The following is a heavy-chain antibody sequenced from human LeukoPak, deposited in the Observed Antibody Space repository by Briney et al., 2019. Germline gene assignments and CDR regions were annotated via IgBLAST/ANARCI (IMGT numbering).Heavy chain of an antibody. D-gene: IGHD2-15*01. Sequence: PSETLSLTCVVSGGSFSGYYWGWIRQPPGRGLEWIGYVYYSGSTNYNPSFKSRITISVDTSRNQFSQQLSSVTAADTAVYYCARIHRYCSGGACYVLDNWGQGTLVAVSS. CDR3: ARIHRYCSGGACYVLDN. CDR2: VYYSGST. CDR1: GGSFSGYY. V-gene: IGHV4-59*01. J-gene: IGHJ4*02.